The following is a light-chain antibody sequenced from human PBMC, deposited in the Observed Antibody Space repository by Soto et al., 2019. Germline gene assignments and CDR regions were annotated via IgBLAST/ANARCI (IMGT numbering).Light chain of an antibody. CDR3: QKRSSWPLT. CDR2: DAS. CDR1: QSVSTY. Sequence: ETVLTQSPATLSLSPGERAILSCRASQSVSTYLAWYQQKPGQAPRLLISDASNRATGIPARFSGSGPGTDFTLTISSLEPEDFAVYYCQKRSSWPLTFGGGTKVEIK. V-gene: IGKV3-11*01. J-gene: IGKJ4*01.